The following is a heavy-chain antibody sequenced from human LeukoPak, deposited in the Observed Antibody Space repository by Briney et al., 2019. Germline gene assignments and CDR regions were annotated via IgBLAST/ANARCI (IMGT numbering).Heavy chain of an antibody. J-gene: IGHJ3*02. CDR2: MNPNRGNT. CDR3: ARARTTNTYYDILTGYYNVPAFDI. D-gene: IGHD3-9*01. Sequence: GASVKVSCKASGYTFTSYDINWVRQATGQGLEWMGWMNPNRGNTGYAQKFQGRVTMTRNTSISTAYMELSSLRSEDTAVYYCARARTTNTYYDILTGYYNVPAFDIWGQGTMVTVSS. CDR1: GYTFTSYD. V-gene: IGHV1-8*01.